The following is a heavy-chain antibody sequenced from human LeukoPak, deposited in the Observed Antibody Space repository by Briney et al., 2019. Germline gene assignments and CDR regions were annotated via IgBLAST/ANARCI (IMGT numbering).Heavy chain of an antibody. J-gene: IGHJ4*02. CDR3: ARRRQYDFDY. V-gene: IGHV4-4*02. CDR2: INHSGST. CDR1: GGSISSSNW. Sequence: SGTLSLTCAVSGGSISSSNWWSWIRQPPGKGLEWIGEINHSGSTNYNPSLKSRVTISVDTSKNQFSLKLSSVTAADTAVYYCARRRQYDFDYWGQGTLVTVSS. D-gene: IGHD4-11*01.